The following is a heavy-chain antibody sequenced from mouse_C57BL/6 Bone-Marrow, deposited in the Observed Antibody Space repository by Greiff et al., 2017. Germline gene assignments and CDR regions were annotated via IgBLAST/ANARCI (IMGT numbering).Heavy chain of an antibody. CDR3: ARRYGFDY. CDR2: IDPSDSYT. Sequence: QVQLQQSGAELVKPGASVKLSCKASGYTFTSYWMRWVKQRPGQGLEWIGEIDPSDSYTNYNQKFKGKATLTVDTSSSTAYMQLSSLTSEDSAVYYCARRYGFDYWGQGTTLTVSS. D-gene: IGHD1-1*02. CDR1: GYTFTSYW. V-gene: IGHV1-50*01. J-gene: IGHJ2*01.